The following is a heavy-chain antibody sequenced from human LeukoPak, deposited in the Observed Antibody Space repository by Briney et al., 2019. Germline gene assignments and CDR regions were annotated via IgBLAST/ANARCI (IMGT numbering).Heavy chain of an antibody. D-gene: IGHD1-1*01. V-gene: IGHV4-61*02. J-gene: IGHJ5*02. CDR3: ARVPGGALNWFDP. Sequence: SETLSLTCTVSGGSISSGSYYWSWIRQPAGKGLEWIGRIYTSGSTNYNPSLKSRVTISGDTTKNQFSLNVRSVTAADTAVYYCARVPGGALNWFDPWGQGTLVTVSS. CDR2: IYTSGST. CDR1: GGSISSGSYY.